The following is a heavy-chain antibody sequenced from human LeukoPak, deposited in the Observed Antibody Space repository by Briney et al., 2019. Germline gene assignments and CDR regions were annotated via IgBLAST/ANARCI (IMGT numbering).Heavy chain of an antibody. Sequence: ASVKVSCKASGYTFTSYGISWVRQAPGQGLEWMGWISAYNGNTNYAQKLQGRVTMTTDTSTSTAYMELRSLRSDDTAVYYCARVYSSSWYALAVAGPGIDYWGQGTLVTVSS. CDR3: ARVYSSSWYALAVAGPGIDY. CDR1: GYTFTSYG. J-gene: IGHJ4*02. CDR2: ISAYNGNT. D-gene: IGHD6-13*01. V-gene: IGHV1-18*01.